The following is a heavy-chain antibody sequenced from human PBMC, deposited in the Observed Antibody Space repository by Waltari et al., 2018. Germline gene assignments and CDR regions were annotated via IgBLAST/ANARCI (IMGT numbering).Heavy chain of an antibody. Sequence: EVQLVQSGAEVKKPGESLTISCAGSGSSFTSYWVGWVRQMPGKGLEWMGVIFPGDSNTKYSPSFRGQVTISADNSITTAYLQWSSLKASDTAIYFCARQPLHSYGIRHFDYWGQGTPVTVS. CDR1: GSSFTSYW. D-gene: IGHD5-18*01. J-gene: IGHJ4*02. CDR3: ARQPLHSYGIRHFDY. CDR2: IFPGDSNT. V-gene: IGHV5-51*01.